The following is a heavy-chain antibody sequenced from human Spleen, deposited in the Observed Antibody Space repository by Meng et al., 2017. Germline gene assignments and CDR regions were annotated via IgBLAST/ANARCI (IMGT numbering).Heavy chain of an antibody. D-gene: IGHD5-24*01. J-gene: IGHJ4*02. Sequence: QLQLEESGPGLVKPSETLYLTCTVSGGSISRRSYYWGWIRQPPGKGLEWIGSIYYSGSTYYNPSLKSRVTISVDTSKNQFSLKLSSVTAADTAVYYCARGRGGMATSFDYWGQGTLVTVSS. CDR2: IYYSGST. CDR3: ARGRGGMATSFDY. CDR1: GGSISRRSYY. V-gene: IGHV4-39*07.